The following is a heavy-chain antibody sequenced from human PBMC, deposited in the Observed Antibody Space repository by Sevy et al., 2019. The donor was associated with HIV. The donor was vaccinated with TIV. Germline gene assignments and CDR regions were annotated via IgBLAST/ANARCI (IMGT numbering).Heavy chain of an antibody. D-gene: IGHD3-10*01. CDR1: GFTFSNYF. CDR2: ISSGSSYI. CDR3: ARRDYYGSLYYFDY. J-gene: IGHJ4*02. Sequence: GGSLRLSCAASGFTFSNYFINWVRQAPGKGLEWVSSISSGSSYIFYANSVKGRFTISRDNAKNSLYLHMNSLRAEDTAVYYCARRDYYGSLYYFDYWGPGTLVTV. V-gene: IGHV3-21*01.